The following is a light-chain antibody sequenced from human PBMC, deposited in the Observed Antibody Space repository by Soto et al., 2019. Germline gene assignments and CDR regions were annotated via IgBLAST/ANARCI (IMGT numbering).Light chain of an antibody. V-gene: IGKV3-20*01. J-gene: IGKJ1*01. CDR2: GAS. Sequence: EIVLTQSPGTLSLSPGERATLSCRASQSVSNNYLAWYQQKPGQAPRLLIYGASSRATGIPDKFSGSGYGTDFTLTIGRLEPEDFAVYYCQQYGTSPWTFGQGTKVDIK. CDR3: QQYGTSPWT. CDR1: QSVSNNY.